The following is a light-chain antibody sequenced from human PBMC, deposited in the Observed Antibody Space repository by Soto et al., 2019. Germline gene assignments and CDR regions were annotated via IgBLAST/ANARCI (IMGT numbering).Light chain of an antibody. CDR2: GNR. CDR1: NSNLGAGYD. Sequence: QSVLTQPPSVSGAPGQRVTISCTGNNSNLGAGYDVHWYQQLPGAAPKLVIFGNRNRPSGVPERFSGSKSGTSASLAITGLQTGDEADYYCATWDSALSAGVFGGGTKVTVL. V-gene: IGLV1-40*01. CDR3: ATWDSALSAGV. J-gene: IGLJ3*02.